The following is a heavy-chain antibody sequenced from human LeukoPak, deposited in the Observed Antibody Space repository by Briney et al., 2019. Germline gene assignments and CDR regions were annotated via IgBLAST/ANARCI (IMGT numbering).Heavy chain of an antibody. J-gene: IGHJ4*02. CDR2: IYYSGST. V-gene: IGHV4-30-4*01. D-gene: IGHD3-22*01. CDR1: GGSISSGDYY. CDR3: ASYYDSSGYFY. Sequence: SETLSLTCTVSGGSISSGDYYWSWIRHPPGKGLEWIGYIYYSGSTYYNPSLKSRVTISVDTSKNQFSLKLSSVTAADTAVYYCASYYDSSGYFYWGQGTLVTVSS.